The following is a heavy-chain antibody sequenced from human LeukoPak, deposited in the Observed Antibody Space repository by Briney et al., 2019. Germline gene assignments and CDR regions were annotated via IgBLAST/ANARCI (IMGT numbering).Heavy chain of an antibody. J-gene: IGHJ6*02. Sequence: ASVKVSCKASGYTFTSYYMHWVRQAPGQGLEWMGIINPSGGSTSYAQKFQGRATMTRDTSTSTVYMELSSLRSEDTAVYYCARDQILTHCMDVWGQGTTVTVSS. D-gene: IGHD3-9*01. V-gene: IGHV1-46*01. CDR1: GYTFTSYY. CDR3: ARDQILTHCMDV. CDR2: INPSGGST.